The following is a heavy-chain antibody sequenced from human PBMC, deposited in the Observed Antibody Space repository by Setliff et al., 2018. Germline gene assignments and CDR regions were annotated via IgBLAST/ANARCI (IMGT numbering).Heavy chain of an antibody. CDR3: ASLPYYDSSGYSLSYY. Sequence: TLSLTCTVSGGSISSSSYYWGWIRQPPGKGLEWIVSIYYSGSTYYNPSLKSRVTISVDTSKNQFSLKLSSVTAADTAVYYCASLPYYDSSGYSLSYYWGQGTLVTVCS. CDR2: IYYSGST. D-gene: IGHD3-22*01. V-gene: IGHV4-39*01. J-gene: IGHJ4*02. CDR1: GGSISSSSYY.